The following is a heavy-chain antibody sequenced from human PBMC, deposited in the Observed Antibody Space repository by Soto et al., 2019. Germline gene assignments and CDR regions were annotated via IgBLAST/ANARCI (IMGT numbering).Heavy chain of an antibody. V-gene: IGHV4-39*01. D-gene: IGHD3-10*01. J-gene: IGHJ6*03. Sequence: SETLSLTCTVSGGSISSSSYYWGWIRQPPGKGLEWIGSIYYSGSTYYNPSLKSRVTISVDTSKNQFSLKLSSVTAADTAVYYCVGLVVRGPRYYYYYYMDVWGKGTTVTVSS. CDR2: IYYSGST. CDR3: VGLVVRGPRYYYYYYMDV. CDR1: GGSISSSSYY.